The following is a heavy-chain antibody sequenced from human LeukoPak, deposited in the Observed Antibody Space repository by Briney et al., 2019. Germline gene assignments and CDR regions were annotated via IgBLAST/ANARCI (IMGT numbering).Heavy chain of an antibody. J-gene: IGHJ6*03. CDR2: ISGSGGST. Sequence: GVSLRLSCAASGFTFSSYAMSWVRQAPGKGLEWVSAISGSGGSTYYADSVKGRFTISRDNSKNTLYLQMNSLRAEDTAVYYCAKDLRLFYGDHMDVWGKGTTVTVSS. CDR1: GFTFSSYA. V-gene: IGHV3-23*01. D-gene: IGHD4-17*01. CDR3: AKDLRLFYGDHMDV.